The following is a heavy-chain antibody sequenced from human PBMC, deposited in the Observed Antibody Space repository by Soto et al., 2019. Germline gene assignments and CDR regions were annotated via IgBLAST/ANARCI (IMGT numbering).Heavy chain of an antibody. Sequence: GGSLRLSCAASGFTFSSYDMHWVRQATGKGLEWVSAIGTAGDTYYPGSVKGRSTISRENAKNSLYLQMNSLRAEDTAVYYCARALVGATASYAFDIWGQGTMVTVSS. CDR1: GFTFSSYD. CDR3: ARALVGATASYAFDI. V-gene: IGHV3-13*01. J-gene: IGHJ3*02. D-gene: IGHD1-26*01. CDR2: IGTAGDT.